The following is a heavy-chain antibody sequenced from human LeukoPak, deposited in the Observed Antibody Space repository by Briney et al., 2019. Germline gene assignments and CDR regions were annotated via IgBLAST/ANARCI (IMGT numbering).Heavy chain of an antibody. CDR2: IIPIFGIA. CDR3: ARGGTAMVTFGNYYYGMDV. V-gene: IGHV1-69*04. J-gene: IGHJ6*02. D-gene: IGHD5-18*01. CDR1: GGTFSIYA. Sequence: GASVKVSFKASGGTFSIYAISWVRQAPGQGLEWMGRIIPIFGIANYAKKFQGRVTITADKSTSTAYMELSSLRSEDTAVYYCARGGTAMVTFGNYYYGMDVWGQGTTVTVSS.